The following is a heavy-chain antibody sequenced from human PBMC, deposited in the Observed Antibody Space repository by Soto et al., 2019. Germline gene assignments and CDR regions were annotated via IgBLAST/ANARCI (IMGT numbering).Heavy chain of an antibody. V-gene: IGHV3-30-3*01. CDR3: AKAGFYCSGGSCYSGLGTFDI. D-gene: IGHD2-15*01. CDR1: GFTFSSYA. Sequence: TGGSLRLSCAASGFTFSSYAMHWVRQAPGKGLEWVAVISYDGSNKYYADSVKGRFTISRDNSKNTLYLQMNSLRAEDTAVYYCAKAGFYCSGGSCYSGLGTFDIWGQGTMVTVSS. J-gene: IGHJ3*02. CDR2: ISYDGSNK.